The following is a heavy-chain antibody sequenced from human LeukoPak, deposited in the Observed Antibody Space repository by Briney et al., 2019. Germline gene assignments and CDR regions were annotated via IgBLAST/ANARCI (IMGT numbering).Heavy chain of an antibody. V-gene: IGHV3-23*01. CDR3: ARQLGYCSDGTCYFDH. CDR1: GFTFSSYV. Sequence: TGGSLRLSCAASGFTFSSYVMSWVRQAPGKGLEFVSALSSGGGPHYADSVEGRFIISRENSGNTLYLQMNSLRGEDSATYYCARQLGYCSDGTCYFDHWGQGTLATVSS. CDR2: LSSGGGP. J-gene: IGHJ4*02. D-gene: IGHD2-15*01.